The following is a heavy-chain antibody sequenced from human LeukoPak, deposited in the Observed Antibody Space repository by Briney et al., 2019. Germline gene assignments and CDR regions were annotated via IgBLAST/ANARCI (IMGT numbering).Heavy chain of an antibody. V-gene: IGHV4-59*08. J-gene: IGHJ4*02. CDR2: IFYSGST. D-gene: IGHD3/OR15-3a*01. Sequence: SETLSLTCTVTGGSISSYYWSWIRQPPGKGLEWIAYIFYSGSTNYNLSLKSRVTISVDTSKNQFSLELSSVTAADTAVYYCASGEFRHGLQVDYWGQGTLVAVSS. CDR3: ASGEFRHGLQVDY. CDR1: GGSISSYY.